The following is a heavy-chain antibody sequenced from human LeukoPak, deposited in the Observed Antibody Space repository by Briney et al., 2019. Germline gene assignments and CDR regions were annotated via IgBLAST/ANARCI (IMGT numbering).Heavy chain of an antibody. D-gene: IGHD3-10*01. V-gene: IGHV3-30*18. CDR3: AKGGVGSGSYYILDYFDY. CDR1: GFAFSSYG. CDR2: ISYDGSNK. Sequence: GGSLRLSCAASGFAFSSYGTHWVRQVPGKGLEWVAVISYDGSNKDYADSVKGRFTISRDNSKNTLYLQMNSLRAEDTAVYYCAKGGVGSGSYYILDYFDYWGQGTLVTVSS. J-gene: IGHJ4*02.